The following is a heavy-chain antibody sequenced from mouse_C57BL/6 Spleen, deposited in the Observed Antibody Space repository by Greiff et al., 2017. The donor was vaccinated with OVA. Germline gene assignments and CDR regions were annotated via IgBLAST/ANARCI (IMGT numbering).Heavy chain of an antibody. CDR1: GYTFTDHT. Sequence: VQLQQSDAELVKPGASVKISCKVSGYTFTDHTIHWMKQRPEQGLEWIGYIYPRDGSTKYNEKFKGKATLTADKSSSTAYMQLNSLTSEDSAVYFCARSPHCYGSSYGYFDYWGQGTTLTVSS. CDR2: IYPRDGST. D-gene: IGHD1-1*01. CDR3: ARSPHCYGSSYGYFDY. J-gene: IGHJ2*01. V-gene: IGHV1-78*01.